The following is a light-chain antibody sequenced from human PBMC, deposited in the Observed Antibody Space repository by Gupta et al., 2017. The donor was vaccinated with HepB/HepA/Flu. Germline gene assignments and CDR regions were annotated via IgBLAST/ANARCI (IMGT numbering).Light chain of an antibody. CDR1: QSISSY. CDR3: QQSYSTLIFT. Sequence: DIQMTQSPSSLSASVGDRVPITCRASQSISSYLIWYQQKPGKAPKLLIYAASSLQRWVPSRFSGSGSGTDFTLTISSLQPEDFATYYCQQSYSTLIFTFGPGTKVDIK. CDR2: AAS. J-gene: IGKJ3*01. V-gene: IGKV1-39*01.